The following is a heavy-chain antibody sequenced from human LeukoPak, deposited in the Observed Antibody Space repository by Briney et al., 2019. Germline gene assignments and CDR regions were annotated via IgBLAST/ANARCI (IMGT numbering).Heavy chain of an antibody. CDR1: GYTFTDYY. Sequence: ASVKISCKVSGYTFTDYYMPWVQQAPGKGLEWMGLVYPEDGETIFAKKFQGGVTITADTSRDTSYMELSSQRSEDTAVYYCATDLVGDSSGYTFDHWGQGTLVTVSS. J-gene: IGHJ4*02. V-gene: IGHV1-69-2*01. CDR2: VYPEDGET. D-gene: IGHD3-22*01. CDR3: ATDLVGDSSGYTFDH.